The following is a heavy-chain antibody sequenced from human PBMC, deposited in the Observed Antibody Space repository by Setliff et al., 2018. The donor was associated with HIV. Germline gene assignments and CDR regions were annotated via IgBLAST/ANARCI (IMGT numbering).Heavy chain of an antibody. J-gene: IGHJ4*02. CDR3: ARERTPTFGVVNMSPLDY. D-gene: IGHD3-3*01. Sequence: GASVKVSCKASGYTFTSYAMHWVRQAPGQRLEWMGWINAGNGNTKYSQNIQDRVTITRDTSASTAYMELSSLRSDDTAVYYCARERTPTFGVVNMSPLDYWGQGTLVTVSS. V-gene: IGHV1-3*01. CDR1: GYTFTSYA. CDR2: INAGNGNT.